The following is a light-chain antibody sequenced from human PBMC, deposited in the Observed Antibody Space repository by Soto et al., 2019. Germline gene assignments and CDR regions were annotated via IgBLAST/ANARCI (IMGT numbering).Light chain of an antibody. CDR3: SSYTSSNSLL. Sequence: QSALTQPASVSGSVGQSITISCTGSSSDIGDYGYVSWYQQHPGKAPKLMIFEVSNRPSGVSNRFSGSKSGNTASLTISGLQAEDEADYYCSSYTSSNSLLFGGGTKLTVL. CDR2: EVS. CDR1: SSDIGDYGY. J-gene: IGLJ2*01. V-gene: IGLV2-14*01.